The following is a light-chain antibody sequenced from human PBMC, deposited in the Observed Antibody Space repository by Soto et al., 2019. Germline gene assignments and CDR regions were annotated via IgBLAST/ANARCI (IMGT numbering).Light chain of an antibody. CDR3: QQYGSSQWT. CDR2: GAS. J-gene: IGKJ1*01. Sequence: EIALTQSPGTLPLSQGGVSTLSSRASQSVSSSYLAWYQKKPGQAPRXXIYGASSRATGIPDRFSGSGSGTDFTLTISRLETEDFAVYYCQQYGSSQWTFGQGTKVDIK. CDR1: QSVSSSY. V-gene: IGKV3-20*01.